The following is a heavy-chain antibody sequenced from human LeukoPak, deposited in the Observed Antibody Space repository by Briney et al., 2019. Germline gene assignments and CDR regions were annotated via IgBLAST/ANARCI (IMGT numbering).Heavy chain of an antibody. J-gene: IGHJ1*01. CDR2: IXXXGSNK. V-gene: IGHV3-30*18. CDR3: ANGNGYFQH. CDR1: XXTFXXXX. Sequence: GGSLRLSCAXSXXTFXXXXXXXXXXXXXXXLXWVAVIXXXGSNKXYADXVKGRFTISRDNSKNTLYLQMNSLRAEDTAVYYCANGNGYFQHWGQGTLVTVSS. D-gene: IGHD1-1*01.